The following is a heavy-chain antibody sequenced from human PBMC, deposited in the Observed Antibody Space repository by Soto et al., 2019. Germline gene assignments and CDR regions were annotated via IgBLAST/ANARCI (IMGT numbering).Heavy chain of an antibody. CDR1: GFTFSSYE. CDR2: ISSSGSTI. D-gene: IGHD2-2*01. CDR3: ARDALGYCSRTSCRVHVYYYYGMDV. V-gene: IGHV3-48*03. J-gene: IGHJ6*02. Sequence: GGSLRLSCAASGFTFSSYEMNWVRQAPGKGLEWVSYISSSGSTIYYADSVKGRFTISRDNAKNSLYLQMTSLRAEDTAVYYCARDALGYCSRTSCRVHVYYYYGMDVWGQGTTVTVSS.